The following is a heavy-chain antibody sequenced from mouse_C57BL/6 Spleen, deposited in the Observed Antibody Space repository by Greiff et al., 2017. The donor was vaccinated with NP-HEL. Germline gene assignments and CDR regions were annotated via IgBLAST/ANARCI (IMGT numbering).Heavy chain of an antibody. CDR1: GFTFSDYG. CDR3: ARDYYGSPSYWYFDV. Sequence: EVKVVESGGGLVKPGGSLKLSCAASGFTFSDYGMHWVRQAPEKGLEWVAYISSGSSTIYYADTVKGRFTISRDNAKNTLFLQMTSLRSEDTAMYYCARDYYGSPSYWYFDVWGTGTTVTVSS. J-gene: IGHJ1*03. D-gene: IGHD1-1*01. V-gene: IGHV5-17*01. CDR2: ISSGSSTI.